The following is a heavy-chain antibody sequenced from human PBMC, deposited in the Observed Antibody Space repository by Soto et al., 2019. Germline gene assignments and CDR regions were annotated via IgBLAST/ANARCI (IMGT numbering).Heavy chain of an antibody. CDR2: IYYSGST. J-gene: IGHJ6*02. Sequence: QVQLQESGPGLVKPSQTLSLTCTVSGGSISSGGYYWSWIRQHPGKGLEWIGYIYYSGSTYYNPSLKSRVTISVDTSKNQFSLKLSSVTAADTAVYYCARDQVVVTAAVYYYYGMDVWGQGTTVTVSS. CDR1: GGSISSGGYY. D-gene: IGHD2-21*02. V-gene: IGHV4-31*03. CDR3: ARDQVVVTAAVYYYYGMDV.